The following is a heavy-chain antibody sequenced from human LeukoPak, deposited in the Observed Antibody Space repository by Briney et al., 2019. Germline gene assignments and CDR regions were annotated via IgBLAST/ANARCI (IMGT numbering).Heavy chain of an antibody. V-gene: IGHV1-2*02. CDR2: INPNSGGT. Sequence: ASVKVSCKASGYTFTGYYMHWVRQAPGQGLEWMGWINPNSGGTNYAQKFQGRVTMTRDTSISTAYMELSRLRSDDTAVYYCAKSHYYDSSGYYWDWGQGTLVTVSS. CDR1: GYTFTGYY. CDR3: AKSHYYDSSGYYWD. D-gene: IGHD3-22*01. J-gene: IGHJ4*02.